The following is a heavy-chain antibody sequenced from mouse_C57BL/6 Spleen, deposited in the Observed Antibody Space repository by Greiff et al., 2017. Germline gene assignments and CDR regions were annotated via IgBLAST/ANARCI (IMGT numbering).Heavy chain of an antibody. CDR1: GFSLSTFGMG. Sequence: QVTLKESGPGLLQPSQTLSLTCSFSGFSLSTFGMGVGWIRQPSGKGLEWLAHIWWDDDKYYNPALKSRLTISKDTSKNQVFLKLANVDTADTATYYWARMRAAQAPFAYWGQGTLVTVSA. V-gene: IGHV8-8*01. J-gene: IGHJ3*01. CDR2: IWWDDDK. D-gene: IGHD3-2*02. CDR3: ARMRAAQAPFAY.